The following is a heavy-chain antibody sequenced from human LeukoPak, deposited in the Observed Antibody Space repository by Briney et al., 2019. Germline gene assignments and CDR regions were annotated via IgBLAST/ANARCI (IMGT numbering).Heavy chain of an antibody. D-gene: IGHD3-22*01. V-gene: IGHV3-11*01. Sequence: MTGGSLRLSCAASGFTFSDYYMSWIRQAPGKGLEWVSYISSSGSTIYYADSVKGRFTISRDNAKNSLYLQMNSLRAEDTAVYYCARVIYSDYYDSSGLDYWGQGTLVTVSS. CDR1: GFTFSDYY. J-gene: IGHJ4*02. CDR3: ARVIYSDYYDSSGLDY. CDR2: ISSSGSTI.